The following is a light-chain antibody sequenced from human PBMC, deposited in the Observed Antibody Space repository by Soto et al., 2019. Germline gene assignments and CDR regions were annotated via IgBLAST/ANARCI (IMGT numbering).Light chain of an antibody. CDR1: SSNIGAGYD. CDR3: QSYDSSLSGWV. Sequence: QSVLTQPPSVSGAPGQRVTISCTGSSSNIGAGYDVHWYQQLPGTAPKLLIYGNSNRPSGVPDRFSGSKSGTSASLAITGLQAEDEADYYCQSYDSSLSGWVFGGGTQFTVL. V-gene: IGLV1-40*01. J-gene: IGLJ3*02. CDR2: GNS.